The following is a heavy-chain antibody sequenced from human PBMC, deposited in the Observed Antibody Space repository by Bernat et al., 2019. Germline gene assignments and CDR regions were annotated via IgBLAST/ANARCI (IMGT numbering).Heavy chain of an antibody. CDR3: ARDGEVFYYYYMDV. CDR1: GYTFTSYA. D-gene: IGHD4-17*01. CDR2: INAGNGNT. V-gene: IGHV1-3*01. Sequence: QVQLVQSGAEVKKPGASVKVSCKASGYTFTSYAMHWVRQAPGQRLEWMGWINAGNGNTKYSQKFQGRVTMTTDTSTSTAYMELRSLRSDDTAVYYCARDGEVFYYYYMDVWGKGTTVTVSS. J-gene: IGHJ6*03.